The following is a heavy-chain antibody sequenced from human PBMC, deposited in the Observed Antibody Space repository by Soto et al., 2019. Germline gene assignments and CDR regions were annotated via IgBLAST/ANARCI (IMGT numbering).Heavy chain of an antibody. D-gene: IGHD3-22*01. V-gene: IGHV4-39*01. CDR3: ARYRYYYDSSGAFDY. Sequence: QLQLQESGPGLVKPSETLSLTCTVSGGSISSSSYYWGWIRQPPGKGLEWIGSIYYSGSTYYNPFLKSRVTISVDTSKNQFSLKLSSVTAADTAVYYCARYRYYYDSSGAFDYWGQGTLVTVSS. J-gene: IGHJ4*02. CDR1: GGSISSSSYY. CDR2: IYYSGST.